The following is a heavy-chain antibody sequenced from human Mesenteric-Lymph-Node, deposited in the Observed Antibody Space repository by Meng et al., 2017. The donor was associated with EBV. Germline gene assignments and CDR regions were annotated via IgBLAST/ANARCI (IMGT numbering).Heavy chain of an antibody. V-gene: IGHV3-11*01. CDR1: GFTFSDYY. CDR2: ISTSGSTK. J-gene: IGHJ5*02. CDR3: VRGYSSGWFDP. D-gene: IGHD6-19*01. Sequence: QVRWVEAGGGLVKPGVSLRLSCAACGFTFSDYYMSWSRQSPGKGLEWIAYISTSGSTKLYADSVKGRLTISRDNAKISLFLQMNSLQVDDTAVYYCVRGYSSGWFDPWGQGTLVTVSS.